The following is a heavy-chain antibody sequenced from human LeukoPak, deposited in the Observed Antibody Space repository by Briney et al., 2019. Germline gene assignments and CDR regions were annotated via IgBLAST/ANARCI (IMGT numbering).Heavy chain of an antibody. CDR3: AADRNNRSWYYY. V-gene: IGHV4-59*08. J-gene: IGHJ4*02. CDR2: SDKSGST. Sequence: ASETLSLTCTVSGGSISSYYWSWIRQPPGKGPEWIGYSDKSGSTNYNPSLKGRVTISVDTSTNQSSLRLSSVTAADTAVYYCAADRNNRSWYYYWGQGILVTVSS. D-gene: IGHD2/OR15-2a*01. CDR1: GGSISSYY.